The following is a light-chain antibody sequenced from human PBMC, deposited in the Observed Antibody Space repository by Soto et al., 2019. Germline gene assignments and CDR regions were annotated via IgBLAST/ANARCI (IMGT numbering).Light chain of an antibody. J-gene: IGLJ1*01. CDR1: SSDVGGYNY. V-gene: IGLV2-14*01. Sequence: QFALTRPASVSGSPGQSITISCTGTSSDVGGYNYVSWYQQHPGKAPKLMIYEVSNRPSGVSDRFSGSKSGNTASLPISGLQAEDEADYYCSSYTSATTNVFGAGTKVTVL. CDR2: EVS. CDR3: SSYTSATTNV.